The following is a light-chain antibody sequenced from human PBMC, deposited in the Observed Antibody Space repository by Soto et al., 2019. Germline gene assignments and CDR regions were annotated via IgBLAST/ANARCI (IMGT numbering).Light chain of an antibody. V-gene: IGKV3-11*01. CDR1: QSVSSY. CDR2: DAS. Sequence: EIVLTQSPATLSLSPGERATLSCRASQSVSSYLAWYQQKPGQAPRLLIYDASNRATGIPARFSGSGSGTDFTLTISRLEPEDFAVYYCQQRNYWQVTFGQGTRLEIK. J-gene: IGKJ5*01. CDR3: QQRNYWQVT.